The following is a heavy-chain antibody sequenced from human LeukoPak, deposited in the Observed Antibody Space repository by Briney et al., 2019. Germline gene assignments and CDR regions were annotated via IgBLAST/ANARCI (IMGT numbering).Heavy chain of an antibody. CDR3: ARDQWEIPNDFDP. V-gene: IGHV1-18*01. CDR2: ISPSSGNT. CDR1: GYASHTYG. J-gene: IGHJ5*02. Sequence: GASVKVSCRASGYASHTYGISWLRQAPGQGLEWLGWISPSSGNTNYAQTLQGRVTLTTDTSTSTAYMDLTSLASEDTAVYYCARDQWEIPNDFDPWGQGTLVTVSS. D-gene: IGHD1-26*01.